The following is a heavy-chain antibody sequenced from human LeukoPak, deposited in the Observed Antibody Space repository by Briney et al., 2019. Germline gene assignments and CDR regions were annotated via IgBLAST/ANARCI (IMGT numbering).Heavy chain of an antibody. V-gene: IGHV3-33*01. CDR2: IWYDGSNK. Sequence: GGSLRLSCAASGFTFSSYGMHWVRQAPGKGLEWVAVIWYDGSNKYYADSVKGRFTISRDNSKNTLYLQMNSLRAEDTAVYYCASYNGDYYDSSGYYKYWGQGTLVTVSS. J-gene: IGHJ4*02. D-gene: IGHD3-22*01. CDR3: ASYNGDYYDSSGYYKY. CDR1: GFTFSSYG.